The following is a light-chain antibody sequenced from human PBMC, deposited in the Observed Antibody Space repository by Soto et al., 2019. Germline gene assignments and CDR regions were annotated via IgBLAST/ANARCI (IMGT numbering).Light chain of an antibody. CDR2: GSN. CDR1: SSNIGAGYD. CDR3: AVWDDGLDAWM. J-gene: IGLJ3*02. Sequence: QSVLTQPHSVSGAPGQRVTISCTGSSSNIGAGYDVHWYQQLPGTVPKLLIYGSNERPLGVPDRFSGSKSGTSASLAISRLQSEDEAHYYCAVWDDGLDAWMFGGGTKLTVL. V-gene: IGLV1-40*01.